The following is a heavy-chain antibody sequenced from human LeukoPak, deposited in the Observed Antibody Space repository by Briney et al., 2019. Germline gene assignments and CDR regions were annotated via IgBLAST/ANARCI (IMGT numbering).Heavy chain of an antibody. V-gene: IGHV4-38-2*02. J-gene: IGHJ4*02. D-gene: IGHD3-10*01. CDR2: VIHSGSA. CDR1: GHSISSDYY. Sequence: SETLSLTCSVSGHSISSDYYWGWIRQPPGKGLEWIGSVIHSGSAYYNPSLKSRVTMSVDTSKNQLSLKLTSVTAADTAVYYCARDFFKYGSGSFHDYWGQGTLVTVSS. CDR3: ARDFFKYGSGSFHDY.